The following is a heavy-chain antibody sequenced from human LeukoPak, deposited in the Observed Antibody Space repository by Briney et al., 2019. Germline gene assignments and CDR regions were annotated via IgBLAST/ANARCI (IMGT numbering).Heavy chain of an antibody. V-gene: IGHV4-4*02. J-gene: IGHJ6*01. CDR1: GGSSRSSNW. CDR2: IDHSGRT. Sequence: SETLSLTCAVSGGSSRSSNWWNWVRPPPGKRLEWIGEIDHSGRTNYNPSLKSRVTISVDKSKNQISLKLSSVTAADTAVYYCASKEYYYYGMDVWGQGTTVTVSS. CDR3: ASKEYYYYGMDV.